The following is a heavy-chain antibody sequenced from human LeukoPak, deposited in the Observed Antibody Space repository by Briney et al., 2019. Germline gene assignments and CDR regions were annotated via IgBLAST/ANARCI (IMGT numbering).Heavy chain of an antibody. CDR3: ARAPIVVVSTPSFDT. D-gene: IGHD3-22*01. CDR1: GGSFSGYY. CDR2: NNHSGST. V-gene: IGHV4-34*01. Sequence: SETLSLTCAVYGGSFSGYYWSWIRQPPGKGLEWIGENNHSGSTNYNPSLRSRVTISVDTSKNQFSLKLSSVTAADTAVYYCARAPIVVVSTPSFDTWGQGILVTVSS. J-gene: IGHJ4*02.